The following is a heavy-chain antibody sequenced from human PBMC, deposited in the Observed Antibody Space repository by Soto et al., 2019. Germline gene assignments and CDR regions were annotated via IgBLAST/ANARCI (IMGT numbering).Heavy chain of an antibody. CDR1: GFTFSSYG. J-gene: IGHJ6*02. D-gene: IGHD2-15*01. CDR2: ISYDGSNK. V-gene: IGHV3-30*18. CDR3: AKMGGCSGGSSYSSYYYYYGMDV. Sequence: PGGSLRLSCAASGFTFSSYGMHWVRQAPGKGLEWVAVISYDGSNKYYADSVKGRFTISRDNSKNTLYLQMNSLRAEDTTVYYCAKMGGCSGGSSYSSYYYYYGMDVWGQGTTVTVSS.